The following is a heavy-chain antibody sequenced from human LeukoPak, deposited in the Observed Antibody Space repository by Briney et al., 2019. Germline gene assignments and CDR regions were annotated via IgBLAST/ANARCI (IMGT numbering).Heavy chain of an antibody. V-gene: IGHV3-48*04. CDR1: GFTFSSYT. D-gene: IGHD3-3*02. CDR3: ARDRSISGLDF. Sequence: GGSLRLSCAASGFTFSSYTMNWVRQAPGKGPEWVSYISSTSSSIYYADSVKGRFTISRDNAKNSLYLQMNSLRAEDTAVYYCARDRSISGLDFWGQGTLVTVSS. J-gene: IGHJ4*02. CDR2: ISSTSSSI.